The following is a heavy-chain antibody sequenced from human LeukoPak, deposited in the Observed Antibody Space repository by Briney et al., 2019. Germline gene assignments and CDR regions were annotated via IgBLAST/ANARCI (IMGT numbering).Heavy chain of an antibody. CDR2: ISYDGSNK. J-gene: IGHJ4*02. D-gene: IGHD2-2*01. Sequence: PGRSLRLSCAASGFTFSTYGMHWVRQAPGKGLEWVAVISYDGSNKYYVDSVKGRFTISRDNSKNTLYLQINSLRPEDTAVYYCAQRVPAPYFDYWGQGTLVTVSS. CDR1: GFTFSTYG. CDR3: AQRVPAPYFDY. V-gene: IGHV3-30*03.